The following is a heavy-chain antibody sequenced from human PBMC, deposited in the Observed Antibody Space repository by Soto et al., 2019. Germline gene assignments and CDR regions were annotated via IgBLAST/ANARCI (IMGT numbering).Heavy chain of an antibody. D-gene: IGHD3-22*01. V-gene: IGHV3-30*18. CDR3: AKDGLGYYDSSGFAGY. CDR2: ISYDGSNK. J-gene: IGHJ4*02. Sequence: QVQLVESGGGVVQPGRSLRLSCAASGFTFSSYGMHWVRQAPGKGLEWVAGISYDGSNKYYADSVKGRFTISRDNSKNTLYLQMNSLRAEDTAVYYCAKDGLGYYDSSGFAGYWGQGTLVTVSS. CDR1: GFTFSSYG.